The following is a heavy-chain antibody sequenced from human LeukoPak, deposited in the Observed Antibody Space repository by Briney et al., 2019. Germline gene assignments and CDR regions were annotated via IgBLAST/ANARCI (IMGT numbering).Heavy chain of an antibody. D-gene: IGHD5-12*01. CDR2: IYSGGST. Sequence: PGGSLRLSCAASGFTVSSNYMSWVRQAPGKGLEWVSVIYSGGSTYYADSVKGRFTISRDNSKNTLYLQMNSLRAEDTAVYYCAREPWNFDRYSGYAYYFVYWGQGTMVAVSS. CDR3: AREPWNFDRYSGYAYYFVY. V-gene: IGHV3-66*01. J-gene: IGHJ4*02. CDR1: GFTVSSNY.